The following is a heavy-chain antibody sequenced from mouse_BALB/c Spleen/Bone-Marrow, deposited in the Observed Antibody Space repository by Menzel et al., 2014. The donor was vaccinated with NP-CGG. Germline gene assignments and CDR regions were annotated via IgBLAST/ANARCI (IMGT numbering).Heavy chain of an antibody. CDR1: GFSFSNYG. CDR2: ISGDGRYT. V-gene: IGHV5-9-2*01. J-gene: IGHJ3*01. Sequence: EVKLVESGGGLVKSGGSLKLSCAASGFSFSNYGMSWLRQTPEKRLEWVATISGDGRYTSYSDSVKGRFTISRDNAKNNLYLQLSSLRSEDTALYYCARHAYYDQTEVSFVCWGQGTLVTVSA. CDR3: ARHAYYDQTEVSFVC. D-gene: IGHD2-4*01.